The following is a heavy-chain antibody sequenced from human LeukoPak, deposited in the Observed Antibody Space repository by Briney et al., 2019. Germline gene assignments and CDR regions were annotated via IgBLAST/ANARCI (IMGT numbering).Heavy chain of an antibody. Sequence: SGTLSLTCAVYGGTFSGYYWSWIRQPPGKGLEWIGEINHSGSTNYNPSPTSRVTISVATTKNQFSLKLSSVTAADTAVYYCAAVITMVRGVQFNWFDAWGQGTLVTVSS. CDR2: INHSGST. CDR1: GGTFSGYY. D-gene: IGHD3-10*01. CDR3: AAVITMVRGVQFNWFDA. J-gene: IGHJ5*02. V-gene: IGHV4-34*08.